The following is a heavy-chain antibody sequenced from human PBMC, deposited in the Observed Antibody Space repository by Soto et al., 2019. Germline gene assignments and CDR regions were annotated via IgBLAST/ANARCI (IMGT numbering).Heavy chain of an antibody. J-gene: IGHJ4*02. CDR2: VNPIVSMS. V-gene: IGHV1-69*02. Sequence: QVQLVQSGAEVKRPGSSVKVSCKASGDTFNFYSINWVRQAPGLGLEWMGRVNPIVSMSNYAQKFQGRVTMTADKSTITAYLKLSSLRSEDKAIYYCASSYGSGYRAFDYWGQGALVTVSS. CDR1: GDTFNFYS. D-gene: IGHD3-10*01. CDR3: ASSYGSGYRAFDY.